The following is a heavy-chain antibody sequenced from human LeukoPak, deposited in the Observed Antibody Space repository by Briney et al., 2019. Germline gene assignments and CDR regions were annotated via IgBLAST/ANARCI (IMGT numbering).Heavy chain of an antibody. Sequence: GGSLRLSCAASGFTFSSYAMSWVRQAPGRGLEWVAVIWYDGSNKYYADSVKGRFTISRDNSKNTLYLQMNSLRAEDTAVYYCARYSTSPYYYGMDVWGQGTTVTVSS. D-gene: IGHD1-1*01. CDR2: IWYDGSNK. CDR1: GFTFSSYA. CDR3: ARYSTSPYYYGMDV. V-gene: IGHV3-33*08. J-gene: IGHJ6*02.